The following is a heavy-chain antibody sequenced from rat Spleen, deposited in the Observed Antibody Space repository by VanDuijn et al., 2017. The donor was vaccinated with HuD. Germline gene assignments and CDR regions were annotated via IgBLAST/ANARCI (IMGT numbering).Heavy chain of an antibody. CDR2: IWSGGIT. CDR3: ARSAKYYYDGSYYYVHFDY. V-gene: IGHV2-72*01. J-gene: IGHJ2*01. Sequence: QVQLKESGPGLMQPSETLSLTCTVSGFSLTSHGVGWVRQPVGQGLVWMGTIWSGGITHYNSAVQSRLSISRHTSKGQLFLKMNSLQTEDTAMYFCARSAKYYYDGSYYYVHFDYWGQGVMVTVSS. D-gene: IGHD1-12*02. CDR1: GFSLTSHG.